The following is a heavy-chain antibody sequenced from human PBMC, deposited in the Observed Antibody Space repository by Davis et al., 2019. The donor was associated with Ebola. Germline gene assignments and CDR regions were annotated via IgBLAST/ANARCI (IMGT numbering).Heavy chain of an antibody. CDR3: ARDYDDYYYGMDV. CDR1: DGSISSYC. Sequence: PSETLSLTCTASDGSISSYCWGWTPQPPGKGLEWIGYIYYSGSTNYNPSLKSRVTISVDTSKNQFSLKLSSVTAADTAVYYCARDYDDYYYGMDVWGQGTTVTVSS. V-gene: IGHV4-59*01. D-gene: IGHD3-16*01. CDR2: IYYSGST. J-gene: IGHJ6*02.